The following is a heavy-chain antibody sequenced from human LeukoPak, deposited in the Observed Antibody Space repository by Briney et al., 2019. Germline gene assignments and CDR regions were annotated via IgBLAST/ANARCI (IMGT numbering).Heavy chain of an antibody. CDR3: ARILAVASSHPFDY. J-gene: IGHJ4*02. Sequence: GGSLRLSCAASGFTFSDYYMNWIRQAPGKGLEWVSYISSSSSYTNYADSVKGRFTISRDNAKKSLYLQMNSLRAEDTAVYYCARILAVASSHPFDYWGQGTLVTVSS. D-gene: IGHD6-19*01. CDR1: GFTFSDYY. CDR2: ISSSSSYT. V-gene: IGHV3-11*03.